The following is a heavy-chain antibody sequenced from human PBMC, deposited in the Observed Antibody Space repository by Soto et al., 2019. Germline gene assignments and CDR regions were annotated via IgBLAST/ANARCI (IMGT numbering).Heavy chain of an antibody. CDR1: GFTFSTYA. J-gene: IGHJ6*02. Sequence: EVQLLESGGGLVQPGGSLRLPCAASGFTFSTYAMTWVRQAPGKGMEWVSTISGYGADTYYADSVKGQFTISRDNSQNTLYLQMNSLRAEDTNVYYCAKNQAYLSGSGRNYYYGMDVWGQGTTVTGSS. CDR3: AKNQAYLSGSGRNYYYGMDV. D-gene: IGHD3-10*01. CDR2: ISGYGADT. V-gene: IGHV3-23*01.